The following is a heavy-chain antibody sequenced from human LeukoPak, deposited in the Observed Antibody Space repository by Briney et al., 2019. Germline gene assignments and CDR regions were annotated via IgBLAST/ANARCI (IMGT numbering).Heavy chain of an antibody. CDR3: ARDSTYSSGSRFYDRFDY. CDR2: NYSGGST. V-gene: IGHV3-53*01. CDR1: GFTVSSNY. J-gene: IGHJ4*02. D-gene: IGHD2-15*01. Sequence: PGGSLRLSCAASGFTVSSNYMSWVRQAPGKGLEWVSVNYSGGSTYYADSVKGRFTISRDNAKNSLYLQMDSLTAEDTAVYYCARDSTYSSGSRFYDRFDYWGQGTLVTVSS.